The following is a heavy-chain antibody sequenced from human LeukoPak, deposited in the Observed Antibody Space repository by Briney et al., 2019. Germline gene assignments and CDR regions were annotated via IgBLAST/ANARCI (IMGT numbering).Heavy chain of an antibody. CDR1: GFTFSTYR. D-gene: IGHD2-8*02. Sequence: GGSLRLSCAASGFTFSTYRMNWVRQAPGKGLEWVSYISSSSSTTYYADSVKGRFTISRDNAKSSLYLQMNSLRAEDTAVYYCSWDHTGKEDIWGQGTMVSVSS. J-gene: IGHJ3*02. V-gene: IGHV3-48*01. CDR2: ISSSSSTT. CDR3: SWDHTGKEDI.